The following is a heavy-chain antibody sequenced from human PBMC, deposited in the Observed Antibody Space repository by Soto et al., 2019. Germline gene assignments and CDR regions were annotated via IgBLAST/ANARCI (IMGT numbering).Heavy chain of an antibody. J-gene: IGHJ2*01. CDR1: GGTFSSYT. V-gene: IGHV1-69*02. CDR3: ARYLGSGGDPRPRLSF. Sequence: ASVKVSCKASGGTFSSYTISWVRQAPGQGLEWMGRIIPILGIANYAQKFQGRVTITADKSTSTAYMELSSLRSEDTAVYYCARYLGSGGDPRPRLSFGGRGAVV. CDR2: IIPILGIA. D-gene: IGHD3-16*01.